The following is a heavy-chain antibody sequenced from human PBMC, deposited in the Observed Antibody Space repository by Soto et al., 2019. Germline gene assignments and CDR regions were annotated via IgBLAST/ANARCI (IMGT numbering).Heavy chain of an antibody. CDR1: GGSFSNYA. J-gene: IGHJ6*02. CDR3: ARDYDSSGNYYYYGMDV. D-gene: IGHD3-22*01. V-gene: IGHV1-69*13. Sequence: SVKVSCKASGGSFSNYAISWVRQAPGQGLEWMGGIILIFGRANYAQKFQRGVTITADESTSRANMEVRSLRSEETAVYYCARDYDSSGNYYYYGMDVWGQGTTVTVSS. CDR2: IILIFGRA.